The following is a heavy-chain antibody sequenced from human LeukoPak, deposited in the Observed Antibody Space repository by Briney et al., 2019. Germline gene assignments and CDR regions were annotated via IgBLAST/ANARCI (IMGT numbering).Heavy chain of an antibody. CDR3: ARGLDDFWSGYYLDY. CDR2: IYSGGST. D-gene: IGHD3-3*01. J-gene: IGHJ4*02. CDR1: GFAVSSNY. V-gene: IGHV3-53*01. Sequence: PGGSLRLSCAASGFAVSSNYMSWVRQAPGKGLEWVSVIYSGGSTYYADSVKGRFTISRDNSKNTLHLQMNSLRAEDTAVYYCARGLDDFWSGYYLDYWGQGTLVTVSS.